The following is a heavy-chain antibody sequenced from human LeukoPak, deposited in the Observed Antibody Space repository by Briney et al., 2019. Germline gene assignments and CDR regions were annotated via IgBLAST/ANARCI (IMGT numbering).Heavy chain of an antibody. J-gene: IGHJ4*02. CDR1: GGSIISGDYY. Sequence: SETLSLTCNVSGGSIISGDYYWSWIRQSPGEGLEWIGYIYYTGTTYYNPSLKSRVNMSIDTSKNQFSLKLNSVTAADTAVYYCARDIGGVTPPFYWSQGTLVTVSS. CDR3: ARDIGGVTPPFY. D-gene: IGHD2-21*02. V-gene: IGHV4-30-4*01. CDR2: IYYTGTT.